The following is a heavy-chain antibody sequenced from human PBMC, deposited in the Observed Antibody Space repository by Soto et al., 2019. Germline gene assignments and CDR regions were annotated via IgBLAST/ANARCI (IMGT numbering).Heavy chain of an antibody. J-gene: IGHJ4*02. CDR1: GFTFSSYA. CDR2: ISGSGGST. CDR3: AKDREVATMVRGVIAPYFDY. Sequence: GGSLRLSCAASGFTFSSYAMSWVRQAPGKGLEWVSAISGSGGSTYYADSVKGRFTISRDNSKNTLYLQMNSLRAEDTAVYYYAKDREVATMVRGVIAPYFDYWGQGTLVTVS. V-gene: IGHV3-23*01. D-gene: IGHD3-10*01.